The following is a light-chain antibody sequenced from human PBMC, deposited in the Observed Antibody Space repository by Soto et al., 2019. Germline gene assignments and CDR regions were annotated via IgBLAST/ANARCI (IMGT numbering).Light chain of an antibody. CDR1: SSNIGSNY. Sequence: QSVLTQPPSASGTPGQRVTISCSGSSSNIGSNYVYWYQQLPGTAPKLPIYSNNQRPSGVPDRFSGSKSGTSASLAISGLRSEDEADYYCAAWDDSLSGRVFGGGTKVTVL. CDR2: SNN. V-gene: IGLV1-47*02. J-gene: IGLJ3*02. CDR3: AAWDDSLSGRV.